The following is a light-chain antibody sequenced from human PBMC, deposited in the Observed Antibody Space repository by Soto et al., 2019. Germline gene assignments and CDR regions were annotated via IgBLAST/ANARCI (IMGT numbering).Light chain of an antibody. V-gene: IGKV3-15*01. CDR1: ESVHSN. J-gene: IGKJ3*01. CDR2: YAS. CDR3: QHYSNWPPT. Sequence: EMVMTQSPATLSVSPGERVSLSCRASESVHSNLAWYQQKPGQGPSLLIYYASTRVTGVPARFSGSGSGTDFTLTIGSLQSGDFGVYYCQHYSNWPPTFGPGTKVVIK.